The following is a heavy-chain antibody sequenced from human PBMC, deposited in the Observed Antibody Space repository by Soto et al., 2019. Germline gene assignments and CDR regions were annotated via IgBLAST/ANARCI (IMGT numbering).Heavy chain of an antibody. CDR3: AKDPKPSTGFAP. D-gene: IGHD2-2*01. J-gene: IGHJ5*02. CDR1: GYTFTSYY. V-gene: IGHV1-46*03. Sequence: ASVKVSCKASGYTFTSYYMHWVRQAPGQGLEWMGIINPSGGSTSYAQKFQGRVTMTGDTSTSTVYMELSSLRSEDTAVYYWAKDPKPSTGFAPWGKEPLVPVS. CDR2: INPSGGST.